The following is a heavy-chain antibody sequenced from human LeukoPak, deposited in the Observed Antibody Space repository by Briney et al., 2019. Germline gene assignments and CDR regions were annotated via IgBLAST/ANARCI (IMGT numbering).Heavy chain of an antibody. Sequence: GGSLRLSCAASGFTFSIYAMTWVRQTPGKGLEWVSTITGSGGGTYYADSVKGRFTISRDNSKNTLYLQMSSLRAEDTAVYYCAKRLAYCGGDCYAYYYYGMDVWGQGTTVTVSS. CDR3: AKRLAYCGGDCYAYYYYGMDV. CDR1: GFTFSIYA. J-gene: IGHJ6*02. D-gene: IGHD2-21*02. V-gene: IGHV3-23*01. CDR2: ITGSGGGT.